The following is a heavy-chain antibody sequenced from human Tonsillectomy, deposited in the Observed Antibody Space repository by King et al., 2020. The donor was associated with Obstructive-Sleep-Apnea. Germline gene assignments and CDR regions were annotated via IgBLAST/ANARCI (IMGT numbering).Heavy chain of an antibody. Sequence: VQLVESGGVVVQPGGSLRLSCAASGFTFEDYAMHWVRQAPGKGLEWVSLISWDGGSTYYADSVRGRFTISRDNSKNSLYLQMNSLRAEDTALYYCAKDSASVWRFTNYGDYSSPDYWGQGTLVTVSS. CDR2: ISWDGGST. J-gene: IGHJ4*02. CDR1: GFTFEDYA. V-gene: IGHV3-43D*03. CDR3: AKDSASVWRFTNYGDYSSPDY. D-gene: IGHD4-17*01.